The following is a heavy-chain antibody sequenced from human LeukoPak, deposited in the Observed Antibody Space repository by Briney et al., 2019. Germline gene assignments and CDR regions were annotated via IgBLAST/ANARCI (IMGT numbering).Heavy chain of an antibody. Sequence: GGSLRLSCAASGFTFSNYGMHWVRQAPGKGLEWVAVIYNDGSKTYYADSVKGRFTIARDDSRKMVCLQMNTLRAEDTAVYYCARDFRSGWSDYWGQGTLVTVSS. D-gene: IGHD6-19*01. CDR2: IYNDGSKT. CDR1: GFTFSNYG. J-gene: IGHJ4*02. V-gene: IGHV3-33*01. CDR3: ARDFRSGWSDY.